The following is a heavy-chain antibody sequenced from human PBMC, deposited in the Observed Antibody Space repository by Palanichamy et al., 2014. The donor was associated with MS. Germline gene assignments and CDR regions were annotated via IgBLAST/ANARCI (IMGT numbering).Heavy chain of an antibody. CDR2: IYYSGST. J-gene: IGHJ2*01. D-gene: IGHD3-3*01. CDR1: GGSISSYY. CDR3: ARTWVTIFGVVPGYFDL. Sequence: QVQLQESGPGLVKPSETLSLTCTVSGGSISSYYWSGIRQPPGKGLEWIGYIYYSGSTNYNPSLKSRVTISVDTSKNQFSLKLSSVTAADTAVYYCARTWVTIFGVVPGYFDLWGRGTLVTVSS. V-gene: IGHV4-59*01.